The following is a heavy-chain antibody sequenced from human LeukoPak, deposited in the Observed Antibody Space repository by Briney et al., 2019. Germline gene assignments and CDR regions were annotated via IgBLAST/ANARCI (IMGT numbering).Heavy chain of an antibody. J-gene: IGHJ4*02. V-gene: IGHV1-69*04. CDR3: ARDKGRSGSDY. CDR1: GGTFSSYA. Sequence: SVKVSCKASGGTFSSYAISWVRQAPGQGLEWMGRIIPILGIANYAQKFQGRVTITADKSTSTAYMELSSLRSGDTAVYYCARDKGRSGSDYWGQGTLVTVSS. D-gene: IGHD1-1*01. CDR2: IIPILGIA.